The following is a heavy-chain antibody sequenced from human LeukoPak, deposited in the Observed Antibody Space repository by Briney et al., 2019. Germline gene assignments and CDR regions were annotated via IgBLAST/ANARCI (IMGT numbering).Heavy chain of an antibody. CDR2: VDPDDGKT. D-gene: IGHD5-12*01. J-gene: IGHJ3*02. V-gene: IGHV1-24*01. Sequence: APVKISCKVSGFSLTDLPVHWVRQAPGKGLEWMGTVDPDDGKTISQRKFRGRVTMTEDTITGTAYMQLSSVRSEDTAVYFCATDQTFTYGYNGGTFDIWGQGTLVTVSS. CDR1: GFSLTDLP. CDR3: ATDQTFTYGYNGGTFDI.